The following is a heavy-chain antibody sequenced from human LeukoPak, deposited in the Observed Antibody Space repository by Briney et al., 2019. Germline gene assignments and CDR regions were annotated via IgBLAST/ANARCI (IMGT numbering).Heavy chain of an antibody. Sequence: SETLSLTCTVSGGSISSYYWSWIRQHPGKGLEWIGYIYYSGSTYYNPSLKSRVTISVDTSKNQFSLKLSSVTAADTAVYYCARGAVAGSDAFDIWGQGTMVTVSS. V-gene: IGHV4-59*06. CDR2: IYYSGST. J-gene: IGHJ3*02. CDR1: GGSISSYY. D-gene: IGHD6-19*01. CDR3: ARGAVAGSDAFDI.